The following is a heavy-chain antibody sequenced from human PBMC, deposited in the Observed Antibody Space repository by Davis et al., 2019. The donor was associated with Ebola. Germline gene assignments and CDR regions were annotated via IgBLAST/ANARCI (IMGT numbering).Heavy chain of an antibody. CDR2: INPSGGST. CDR1: GYTFTSYY. V-gene: IGHV1-46*01. Sequence: ASVKVSCKASGYTFTSYYMHWVRQAPGQGLEWMGIINPSGGSTSYAQKFQGRVTMTRDTSTSTAYMELRSLRSDDTAVYYCATCTGHYYYYGMDVWGQGTTVTVSS. J-gene: IGHJ6*02. CDR3: ATCTGHYYYYGMDV. D-gene: IGHD2-8*01.